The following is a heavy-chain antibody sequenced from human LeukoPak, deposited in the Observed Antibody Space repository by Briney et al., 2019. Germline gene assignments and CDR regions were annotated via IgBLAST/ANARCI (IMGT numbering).Heavy chain of an antibody. Sequence: SETLSLTCAVYGGSFSGYYWSWIRQPPGKELEWIGEINHSGSTNYNPSLKSRVTISVDTSKNQFSLKLSSVTAADTAVYYCARDYAPPIAVAGTSVDYYYGMDVWGQGTTVTVSS. CDR3: ARDYAPPIAVAGTSVDYYYGMDV. CDR1: GGSFSGYY. D-gene: IGHD6-19*01. CDR2: INHSGST. J-gene: IGHJ6*02. V-gene: IGHV4-34*01.